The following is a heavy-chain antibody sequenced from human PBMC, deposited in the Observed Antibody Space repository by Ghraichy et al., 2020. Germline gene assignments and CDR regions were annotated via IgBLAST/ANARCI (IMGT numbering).Heavy chain of an antibody. J-gene: IGHJ4*02. Sequence: SETLSLTCAVYGGSFSGYYWSWIRQPPGKGLEWIGEINHSGSTNYNPSLKSRVTISVDTSKNQFSLKLSSVTAADTAVYYCARGCTTSTYYDFWSGYYPESGYFDYWGQGTLVTVSS. CDR3: ARGCTTSTYYDFWSGYYPESGYFDY. D-gene: IGHD3-3*01. CDR1: GGSFSGYY. V-gene: IGHV4-34*01. CDR2: INHSGST.